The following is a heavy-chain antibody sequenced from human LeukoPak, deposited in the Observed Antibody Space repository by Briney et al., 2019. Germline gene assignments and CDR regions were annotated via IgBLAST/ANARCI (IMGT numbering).Heavy chain of an antibody. J-gene: IGHJ3*02. V-gene: IGHV3-21*01. CDR3: ARINYRAFSI. CDR2: ITGDSAYI. D-gene: IGHD4-11*01. CDR1: GFTFSTYA. Sequence: GGSLRLSCAASGFTFSTYAMNWVRQAPGEGLKWVSCITGDSAYIYYADSVKGRFTISRDNAKNSLYLQMNSLRAEDTALYYCARINYRAFSIWGQGTMVTVSS.